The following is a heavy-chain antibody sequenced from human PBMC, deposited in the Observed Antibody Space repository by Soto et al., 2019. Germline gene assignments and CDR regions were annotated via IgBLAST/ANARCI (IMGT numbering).Heavy chain of an antibody. V-gene: IGHV4-59*01. J-gene: IGHJ6*03. CDR2: IPDSGSV. D-gene: IGHD2-15*01. CDR1: GGSISGYY. CDR3: ARVPTGSHGGHGYMDV. Sequence: SETLSLTCTVSGGSISGYYWSWIRQPPGKGLEWIGYIPDSGSVNYNPSLKSRVTISVDTSKNQFSLNLSSLTAADTAVYYCARVPTGSHGGHGYMDVCGKGTTVTVSS.